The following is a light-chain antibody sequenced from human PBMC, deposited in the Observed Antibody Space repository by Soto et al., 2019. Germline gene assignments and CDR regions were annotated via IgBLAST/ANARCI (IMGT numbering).Light chain of an antibody. J-gene: IGKJ1*01. CDR1: QSINAH. CDR2: GAS. CDR3: KQYNTWLRT. Sequence: EVVMTQSPATLSVSPGERVTLSCRASQSINAHLAWYQQKPGQAPRLLIHGASTRATGIPARFSGSGFGTEFILTISSLQSEDFAVYYCKQYNTWLRTFGQGTKVEIQ. V-gene: IGKV3-15*01.